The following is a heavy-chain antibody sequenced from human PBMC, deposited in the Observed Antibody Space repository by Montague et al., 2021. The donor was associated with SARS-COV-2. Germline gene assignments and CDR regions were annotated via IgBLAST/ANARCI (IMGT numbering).Heavy chain of an antibody. CDR3: AKGGERITMIVVVITLADFDY. CDR1: GFTFSRYA. Sequence: SLRLSCAASGFTFSRYAMSLVRQAPGKGLEWVSGISDSGGSTYYXXPLKVLFTISRDNSKNTLYLQMNSLRAEDTAVYYCAKGGERITMIVVVITLADFDYWGQGTLVTVSS. J-gene: IGHJ4*02. CDR2: ISDSGGST. V-gene: IGHV3-23*01. D-gene: IGHD3-22*01.